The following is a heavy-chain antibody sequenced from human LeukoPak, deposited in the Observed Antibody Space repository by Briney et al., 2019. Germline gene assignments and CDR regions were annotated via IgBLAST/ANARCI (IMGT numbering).Heavy chain of an antibody. CDR1: GGTFSSYA. CDR3: ARSPGYSSSWLPFDY. Sequence: SVRVSCKASGGTFSSYAISWVRQAPGQGLEWMGGIIPIFGTANYAQKFQGRVTITADESTSTAYMELSSLRSEDTAVYYCARSPGYSSSWLPFDYWGQGTLVTVSS. V-gene: IGHV1-69*01. D-gene: IGHD6-13*01. J-gene: IGHJ4*02. CDR2: IIPIFGTA.